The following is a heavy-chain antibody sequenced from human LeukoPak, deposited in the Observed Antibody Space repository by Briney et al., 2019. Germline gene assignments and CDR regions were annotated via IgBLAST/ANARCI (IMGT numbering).Heavy chain of an antibody. CDR3: ARVRSSWYLDY. CDR1: GYTFTSYY. D-gene: IGHD6-13*01. J-gene: IGHJ4*02. V-gene: IGHV1-46*01. CDR2: INPSGGDT. Sequence: GASVKVSCKASGYTFTSYYMYWVRQASGQGLEWMGIINPSGGDTTYAQKFQGRLTMTRDTSTSTVDMELSSLRSEDTAVYYCARVRSSWYLDYCGQGTLVTVSS.